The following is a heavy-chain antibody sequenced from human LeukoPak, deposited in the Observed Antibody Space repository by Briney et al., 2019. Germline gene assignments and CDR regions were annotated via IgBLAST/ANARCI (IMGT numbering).Heavy chain of an antibody. CDR3: AKARGYSSGWLFDY. J-gene: IGHJ4*02. CDR1: GFTFSGYA. Sequence: PGGSLRLSCAASGFTFSGYAMSWVRQAPGKGLEWVSAISGSGGSTYYADSVKGRFTISRDNSKNTLYLQMNSLRAEDTAVYYCAKARGYSSGWLFDYWGQGTLVTVSS. D-gene: IGHD6-19*01. V-gene: IGHV3-23*01. CDR2: ISGSGGST.